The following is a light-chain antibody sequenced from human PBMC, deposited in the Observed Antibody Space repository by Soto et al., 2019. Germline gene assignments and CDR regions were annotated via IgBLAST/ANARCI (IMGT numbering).Light chain of an antibody. V-gene: IGKV3-11*01. CDR3: QQRSNWPWT. Sequence: EIVLTQSPGTLSLSPGERATLSCRASQSVSRNLAWYQQKPGQAPRLLIYAASTRATGVPARFSGSGSGTDFTLTISSLEPEDFAVYYCQQRSNWPWTFGQGTKVDIK. CDR2: AAS. CDR1: QSVSRN. J-gene: IGKJ1*01.